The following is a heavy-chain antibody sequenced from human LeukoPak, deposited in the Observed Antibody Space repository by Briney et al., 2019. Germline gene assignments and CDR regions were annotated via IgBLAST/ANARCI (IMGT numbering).Heavy chain of an antibody. CDR2: IIPILGIA. Sequence: SVKVSCKASGGTFSSYTISWVRQAPGKGLEWMGRIIPILGIANYAQKFQGRVTITADKSTSTAYMELSSLRSEDTAVYYCARDADSSGYLYYFDYWGQGTLVTVSS. D-gene: IGHD3-22*01. J-gene: IGHJ4*02. CDR1: GGTFSSYT. V-gene: IGHV1-69*04. CDR3: ARDADSSGYLYYFDY.